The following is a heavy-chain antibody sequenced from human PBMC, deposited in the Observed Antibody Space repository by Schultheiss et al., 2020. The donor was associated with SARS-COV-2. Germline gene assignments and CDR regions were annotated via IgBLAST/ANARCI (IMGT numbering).Heavy chain of an antibody. CDR2: ISYEGSNE. CDR1: GFSFSTYG. Sequence: GGSLRLSCAASGFSFSTYGMHWVRQAPGKGLEWVAVISYEGSNEYYADSVKGRFTISRDNSKNTLYLQMNSLRAEDTAVYYCAHFNALTQGLWGQGTLVTVSS. CDR3: AHFNALTQGL. D-gene: IGHD3-9*01. J-gene: IGHJ4*02. V-gene: IGHV3-30*03.